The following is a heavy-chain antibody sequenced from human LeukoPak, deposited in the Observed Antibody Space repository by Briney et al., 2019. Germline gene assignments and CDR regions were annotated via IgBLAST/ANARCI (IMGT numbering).Heavy chain of an antibody. CDR2: ISYDGSNK. CDR3: AKGRMGRNHHFVY. V-gene: IGHV3-30*18. J-gene: IGHJ4*02. CDR1: GFTFSSYG. D-gene: IGHD2-15*01. Sequence: GGPLRLSCGASGFTFSSYGMHGVGQAPGKGLEWVAVISYDGSNKYYADSVKGQFTIPRHNSKNTLYLQMNSLRAEDTAVYYCAKGRMGRNHHFVYWGQGTLVTVSS.